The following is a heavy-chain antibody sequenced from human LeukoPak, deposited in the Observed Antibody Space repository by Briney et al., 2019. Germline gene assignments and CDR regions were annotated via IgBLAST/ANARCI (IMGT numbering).Heavy chain of an antibody. CDR3: ARDSGPYNSYYYYGMDV. Sequence: GGSLRLSCAASGFTFSSYAMHWVRQASGKGLEWVAVISYDGSNKYYADSVKGRFTISRDNSKNTLYLQMNSLRAEDTAVYYCARDSGPYNSYYYYGMDVWGQGTRVTVSS. D-gene: IGHD3-10*01. CDR2: ISYDGSNK. CDR1: GFTFSSYA. V-gene: IGHV3-30-3*01. J-gene: IGHJ6*02.